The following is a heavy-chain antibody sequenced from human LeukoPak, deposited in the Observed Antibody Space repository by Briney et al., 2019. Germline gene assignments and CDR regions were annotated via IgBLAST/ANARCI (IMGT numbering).Heavy chain of an antibody. D-gene: IGHD1-26*01. CDR3: AVTQVGLTLHS. J-gene: IGHJ4*02. V-gene: IGHV1-69-2*01. CDR2: VDPEDGKT. Sequence: ASVKVSFTASGYTFTDYYIHWVQQAPGKGLEWMGRVDPEDGKTIYAQKFQGRVTITADTSTDTAYMELSSLRSEDTAIYHCAVTQVGLTLHSWGQGTLVTVSS. CDR1: GYTFTDYY.